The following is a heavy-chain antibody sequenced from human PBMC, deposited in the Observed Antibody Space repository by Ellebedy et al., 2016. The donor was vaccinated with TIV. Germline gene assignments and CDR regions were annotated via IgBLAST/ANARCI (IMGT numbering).Heavy chain of an antibody. CDR3: ARCSIWSGLDY. D-gene: IGHD3-3*01. CDR1: GGSFSGYY. V-gene: IGHV4-34*01. CDR2: INHSGST. Sequence: MPSETLSLTCAVYGGSFSGYYWSWIRQPPGRGLEWSGEINHSGSTNYSPSLKSRVTISVDTSKNQFSLKLSSVTAADTAVYYCARCSIWSGLDYWGQGTLVTVSS. J-gene: IGHJ4*02.